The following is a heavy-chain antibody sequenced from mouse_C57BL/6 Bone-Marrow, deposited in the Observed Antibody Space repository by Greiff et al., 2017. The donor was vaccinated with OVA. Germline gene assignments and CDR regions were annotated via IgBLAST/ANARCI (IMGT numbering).Heavy chain of an antibody. D-gene: IGHD1-1*01. V-gene: IGHV5-9-1*02. CDR3: TRAPFYYGSSYEGFAY. Sequence: EVKLVESGEGLVKPGGSLKLSCAASGFTFSSYAMSWVRQTPEKRLEWVAYISSGGDYIYYADTVKGRFTISRDNARNTLYLQMSSLKSEDTAMYYCTRAPFYYGSSYEGFAYWGQGTLVTVSA. CDR2: ISSGGDYI. J-gene: IGHJ3*01. CDR1: GFTFSSYA.